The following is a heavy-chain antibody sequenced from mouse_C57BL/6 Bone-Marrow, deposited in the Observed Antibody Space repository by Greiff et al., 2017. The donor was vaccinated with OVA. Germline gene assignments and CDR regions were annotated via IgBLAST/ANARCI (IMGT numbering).Heavy chain of an antibody. V-gene: IGHV1-26*01. CDR1: GYTFTDYY. CDR2: INPNNGGT. J-gene: IGHJ1*03. Sequence: EVQLQQSGPELVKPGASVKISCKASGYTFTDYYMNWVKQSHGKSLEWIGDINPNNGGTSYNQKFKGKATLTVDKSSSTAYMELRSLTSEDAAVYYCARDGCYRYFDVWGTGTTVTVSS. CDR3: ARDGCYRYFDV. D-gene: IGHD2-3*01.